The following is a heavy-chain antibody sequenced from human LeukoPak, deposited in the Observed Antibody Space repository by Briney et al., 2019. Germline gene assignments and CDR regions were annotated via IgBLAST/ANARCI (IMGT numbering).Heavy chain of an antibody. Sequence: SMXWXXXXXGKXLXWVSSISSSSSYIYYADSVKGRFTISRDNAKKSMYLQMNSLRAEDTAVYYCARSRDGYNFGYWGQGTLVTVSS. V-gene: IGHV3-21*01. CDR1: S. CDR3: ARSRDGYNFGY. J-gene: IGHJ4*02. D-gene: IGHD5-24*01. CDR2: ISSSSSYI.